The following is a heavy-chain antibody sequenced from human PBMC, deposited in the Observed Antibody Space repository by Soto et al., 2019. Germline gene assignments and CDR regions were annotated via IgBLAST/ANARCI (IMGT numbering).Heavy chain of an antibody. CDR3: ARDVRYSSNRDSFDI. CDR2: IMPISGTT. D-gene: IGHD6-19*01. Sequence: QVQLVQSGAEVKKPGSSVKVSCKASGGTFSSSAISWVRQAPGQGLEWMGGIMPISGTTHFAQQFQGRGTILADESTTTAYMELSSLRSADTAVYYCARDVRYSSNRDSFDIWGQGTMVTVSS. CDR1: GGTFSSSA. V-gene: IGHV1-69*01. J-gene: IGHJ3*02.